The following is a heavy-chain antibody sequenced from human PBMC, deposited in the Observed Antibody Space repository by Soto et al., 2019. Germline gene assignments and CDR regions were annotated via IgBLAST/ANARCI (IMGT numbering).Heavy chain of an antibody. CDR1: GGSISRVDFY. J-gene: IGHJ4*02. CDR3: VRLFDY. Sequence: SETLSLTCTVSGGSISRVDFYWGWVRQPPGKGLEWIGYICYSGSTYYNASLKSRVTISADTSKNQFSLKLSSVTAADTAVYYCVRLFDYWGPGTLVTVSS. D-gene: IGHD3-10*02. V-gene: IGHV4-39*01. CDR2: ICYSGST.